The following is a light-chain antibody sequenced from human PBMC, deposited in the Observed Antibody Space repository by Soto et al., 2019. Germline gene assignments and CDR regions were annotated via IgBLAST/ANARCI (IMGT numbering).Light chain of an antibody. CDR2: GAS. Sequence: EIVMTQSPATLSVSPGERATLSCRASQSVSSNVAWYQQKPGQAPRLLIYGASTRATGIPARFSGSGSGTEFTLTISSLQSEDFAVYYCQQYNNSWTFGQGTKVEIK. J-gene: IGKJ1*01. CDR1: QSVSSN. V-gene: IGKV3-15*01. CDR3: QQYNNSWT.